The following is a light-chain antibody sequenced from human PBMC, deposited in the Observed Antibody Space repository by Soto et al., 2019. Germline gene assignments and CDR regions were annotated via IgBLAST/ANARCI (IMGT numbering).Light chain of an antibody. CDR3: QQYNTWPPT. CDR1: QSVSSN. Sequence: EIVMTQSPATLSVSPGERATLSCRASQSVSSNLAWYQQKPGQAPRLLIYDASTRATGIPARFSGSGSGTEFTLSIGSLQSEDFAIYYCQQYNTWPPTFGQGTKVDNK. V-gene: IGKV3-15*01. CDR2: DAS. J-gene: IGKJ1*01.